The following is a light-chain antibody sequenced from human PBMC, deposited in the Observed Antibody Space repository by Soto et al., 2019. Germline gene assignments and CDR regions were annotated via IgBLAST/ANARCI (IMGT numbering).Light chain of an antibody. J-gene: IGKJ2*01. Sequence: DIQMTQSPSSLSASVGGRVTITCRSSQNITTFLNWYQQKPGKAPNLLLYASSSLQTGFPSRFSGSGSGTDFTLTISSLQPEDFAPYFCHQSFISPYTFGQGTKLEIK. CDR3: HQSFISPYT. V-gene: IGKV1-39*01. CDR2: ASS. CDR1: QNITTF.